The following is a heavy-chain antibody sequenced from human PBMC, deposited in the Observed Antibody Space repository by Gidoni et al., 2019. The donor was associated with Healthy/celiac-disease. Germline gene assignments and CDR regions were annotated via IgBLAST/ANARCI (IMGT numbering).Heavy chain of an antibody. V-gene: IGHV3-30*18. D-gene: IGHD2-2*01. CDR1: GFTFSSYG. CDR3: AKDRGVVVPAAIIARWFDP. J-gene: IGHJ5*02. Sequence: QVQLVESGGGVVQPGRSLRLSCAASGFTFSSYGMPWVRQAPGKGLEWVAVISYDGSNKYYADSVKGRFTISRDNSKNTLYLQMNSLRAEDTAVYYCAKDRGVVVPAAIIARWFDPWGQGTLVTVSS. CDR2: ISYDGSNK.